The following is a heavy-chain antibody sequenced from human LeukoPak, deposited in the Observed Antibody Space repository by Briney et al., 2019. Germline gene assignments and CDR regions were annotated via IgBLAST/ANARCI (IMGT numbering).Heavy chain of an antibody. CDR3: AGDYEGNLAFDI. CDR1: GFTFSGYG. D-gene: IGHD4-23*01. V-gene: IGHV3-21*01. Sequence: GWSLRLSCAASGFTFSGYGMNWVRQAPGKGLEWVSSISSSSTYIYYADSLEGRFTISRDNVRNSLYLQMNSLRAEDTAVYYCAGDYEGNLAFDIWGQGTMVTVSS. CDR2: ISSSSTYI. J-gene: IGHJ3*02.